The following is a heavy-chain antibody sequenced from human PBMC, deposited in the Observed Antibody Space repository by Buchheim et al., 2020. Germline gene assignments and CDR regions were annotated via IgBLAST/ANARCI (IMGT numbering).Heavy chain of an antibody. Sequence: QVYLVESGGGVVQPGRSLRLSCAASGFRFKDYVMHWVRQAPGKGLEWVAAILGDGGSDPYTDSVRGRFTISRDNSQNILYLQMNSLRTEDTALYYCARDRDGYNYIDYWGQGTL. V-gene: IGHV3-30-3*01. CDR1: GFRFKDYV. D-gene: IGHD5-24*01. CDR3: ARDRDGYNYIDY. J-gene: IGHJ4*02. CDR2: ILGDGGSD.